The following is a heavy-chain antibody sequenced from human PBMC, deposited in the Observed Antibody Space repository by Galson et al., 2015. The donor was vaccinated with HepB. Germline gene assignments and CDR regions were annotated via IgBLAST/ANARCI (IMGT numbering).Heavy chain of an antibody. CDR1: GTSISCYY. CDR2: IYTSGST. Sequence: SETLSLTCTVSGTSISCYYWSWIRQPAGKGLEWIGRIYTSGSTDYNPSLKSRVTMSVDKSKNQFSLKLSSVTAADTAVYYCARDPALDCSGCSLWFDPWGQGTLVTVSS. D-gene: IGHD2-15*01. J-gene: IGHJ5*02. CDR3: ARDPALDCSGCSLWFDP. V-gene: IGHV4-4*07.